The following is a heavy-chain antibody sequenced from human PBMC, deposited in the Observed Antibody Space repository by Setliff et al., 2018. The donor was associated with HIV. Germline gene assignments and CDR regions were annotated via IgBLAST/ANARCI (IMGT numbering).Heavy chain of an antibody. CDR1: GCTFSSNW. J-gene: IGHJ1*01. Sequence: PGGSLRLSCLASGCTFSSNWLSWVRQAPGKGLEWVANIKQDGSEKYYVDSVKGRFTISRDNAKNSLYLQVNNLRAEDTAVYYCARGPSSTHWSPGYFQHWGQGTPVTVSS. V-gene: IGHV3-7*03. D-gene: IGHD2-8*02. CDR2: IKQDGSEK. CDR3: ARGPSSTHWSPGYFQH.